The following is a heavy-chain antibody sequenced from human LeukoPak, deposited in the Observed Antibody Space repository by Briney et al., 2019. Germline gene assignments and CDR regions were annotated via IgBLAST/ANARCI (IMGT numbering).Heavy chain of an antibody. CDR2: ISSSSSYI. D-gene: IGHD3-10*01. CDR3: VRGKANYGSGSDV. Sequence: PGGSLRLSCAASGFTFSRHNMNWVRQASGKGLEWVSSISSSSSYIYYADSVKGRFTISRDNARNSLYLQMNSLRAEDTAVYYCVRGKANYGSGSDVWGRGTTVTVSS. J-gene: IGHJ6*04. V-gene: IGHV3-21*01. CDR1: GFTFSRHN.